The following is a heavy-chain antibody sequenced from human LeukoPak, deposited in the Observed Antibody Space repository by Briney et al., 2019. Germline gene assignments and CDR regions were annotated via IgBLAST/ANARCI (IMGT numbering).Heavy chain of an antibody. V-gene: IGHV3-23*01. CDR2: ISGSGGST. CDR1: GFTFSSYA. Sequence: PGGSLRLSCAASGFTFSSYAMSWVRQAPGKGLEWVSAISGSGGSTYYADSVKGRFTISRDNSRNTLYLQMNSLRAEDTAVYYCAKLEWLLWIRSIDYWGQGTLVTVSS. D-gene: IGHD3-3*01. J-gene: IGHJ4*02. CDR3: AKLEWLLWIRSIDY.